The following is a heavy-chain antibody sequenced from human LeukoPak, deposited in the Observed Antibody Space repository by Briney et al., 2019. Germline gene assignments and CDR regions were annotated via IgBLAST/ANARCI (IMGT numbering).Heavy chain of an antibody. Sequence: GGSLRLSCAASGFTLSNYAMNWVRQAPGKGLEWVSSISNSDATTYYADSVRGRFTISRDNSKHTLYLQMNSLRVEDTAVYYCARCITVFGVVIPEYYYYYMDVWGKGATVTVSS. CDR1: GFTLSNYA. V-gene: IGHV3-23*01. D-gene: IGHD3-3*01. J-gene: IGHJ6*03. CDR2: ISNSDATT. CDR3: ARCITVFGVVIPEYYYYYMDV.